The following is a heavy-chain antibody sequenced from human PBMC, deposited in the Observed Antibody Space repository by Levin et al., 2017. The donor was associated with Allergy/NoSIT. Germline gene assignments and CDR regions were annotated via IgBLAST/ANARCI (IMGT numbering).Heavy chain of an antibody. CDR1: GFTFSSYG. V-gene: IGHV3-30*18. J-gene: IGHJ3*02. D-gene: IGHD3-16*02. CDR2: ISYDGSNK. CDR3: AKGDLRLGELSEPDAFDI. Sequence: PGGSLRLSCAASGFTFSSYGMHWVRQAPGKGLEWVAVISYDGSNKYYADSVKGRFTISRDNSKNTLYLQMNSLRAEDTAVYYCAKGDLRLGELSEPDAFDIWGQGTMVTVSS.